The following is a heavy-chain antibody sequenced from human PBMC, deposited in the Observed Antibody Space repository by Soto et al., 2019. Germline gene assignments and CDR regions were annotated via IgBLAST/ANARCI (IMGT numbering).Heavy chain of an antibody. J-gene: IGHJ4*02. CDR3: ARRMATIKGASYYFDY. D-gene: IGHD5-12*01. Sequence: GESLTISCKGSGYSFTSYWIGWVRQMPGKGLEWMGIIYPGDSDTRNSPSFQGQVTISADKSISTAYLQWSSLKASDTAMYYCARRMATIKGASYYFDYWGQGTLVTVSS. V-gene: IGHV5-51*01. CDR1: GYSFTSYW. CDR2: IYPGDSDT.